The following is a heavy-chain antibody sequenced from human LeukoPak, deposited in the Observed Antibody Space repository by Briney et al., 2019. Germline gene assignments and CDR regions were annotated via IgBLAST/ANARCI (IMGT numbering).Heavy chain of an antibody. D-gene: IGHD1-1*01. V-gene: IGHV3-43*02. CDR3: AKDFFTTETNYYYYYMDV. CDR1: GFTFDDYA. J-gene: IGHJ6*03. CDR2: ISGDGGST. Sequence: PRGSLRLSCAASGFTFDDYAMHWVRQAPGKGLEWVSLISGDGGSTYYADSVKGRFTISRDNSKNSLYLQMNSLRTEDTALYHCAKDFFTTETNYYYYYMDVWGKGTTVTVSS.